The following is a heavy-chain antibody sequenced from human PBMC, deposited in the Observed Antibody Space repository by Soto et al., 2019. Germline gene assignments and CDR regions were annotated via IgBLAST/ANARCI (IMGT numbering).Heavy chain of an antibody. J-gene: IGHJ4*02. D-gene: IGHD1-1*01. CDR1: GFTFSSYG. CDR3: ARDPGYNWNADY. CDR2: IWYDGSNK. V-gene: IGHV3-33*01. Sequence: QVQLVESGGGVVQPGRSLRLSCAASGFTFSSYGMHWVRQAPGKGLEWVAGIWYDGSNKYYADSVKGRFTISRDNSKNTLYLQQNSLRAEDTAVYYCARDPGYNWNADYWGQGTLVTVSS.